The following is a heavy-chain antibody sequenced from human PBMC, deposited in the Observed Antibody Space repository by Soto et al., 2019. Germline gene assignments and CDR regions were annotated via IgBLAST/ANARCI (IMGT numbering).Heavy chain of an antibody. J-gene: IGHJ4*02. CDR3: AREGNYHEF. CDR2: IYPDDSDT. V-gene: IGHV5-51*01. Sequence: VESLKISCKGSENTFSSYWISWVRQLPVKGLECMGIIYPDDSDTRYSPSFQGQVTISVDKSITTAYLQWTSLRVDDTAVYYCAREGNYHEFWGQGTLVTVSS. D-gene: IGHD3-10*01. CDR1: ENTFSSYW.